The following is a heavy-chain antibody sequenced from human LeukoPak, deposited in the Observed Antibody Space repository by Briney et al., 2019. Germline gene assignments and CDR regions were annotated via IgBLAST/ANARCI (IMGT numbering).Heavy chain of an antibody. V-gene: IGHV1-2*02. CDR3: VLEPSDRKYFAH. Sequence: GGSLRLSCAASGYTFSSYGMHWVRQAPGQGLEWMGCINFDNGYRYFVEKFRGRSTVTRDTSIGATYMELTGLTSDDTAVYYCVLEPSDRKYFAHWGQGALVTVSS. CDR2: INFDNGYR. D-gene: IGHD1-14*01. CDR1: GYTFSSYG. J-gene: IGHJ4*02.